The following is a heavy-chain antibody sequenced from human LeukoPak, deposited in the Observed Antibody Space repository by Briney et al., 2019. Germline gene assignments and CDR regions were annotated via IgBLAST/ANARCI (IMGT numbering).Heavy chain of an antibody. CDR2: IRGSGGST. Sequence: PGGSLRLSCKASGFTFRGYAMSWVRQAPGKGLEWVSSIRGSGGSTDFADSAKGRFTISKDNSQNTLYLQMNSLRADDTAVYYCAKARSSSWYYFDSWGQGTLVIVSS. D-gene: IGHD6-13*01. V-gene: IGHV3-23*01. CDR1: GFTFRGYA. CDR3: AKARSSSWYYFDS. J-gene: IGHJ4*02.